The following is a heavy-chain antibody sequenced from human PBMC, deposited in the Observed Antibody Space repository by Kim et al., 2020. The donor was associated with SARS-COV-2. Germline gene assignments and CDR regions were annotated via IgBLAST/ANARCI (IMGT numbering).Heavy chain of an antibody. CDR2: IIPIFGTA. Sequence: SVKVSCKASGGTFSSYAISWVRQAPGQGLEWMGGIIPIFGTANYAQKFQGRVTITADKSTSTAYMELSSLRSEDTAVYYCARDIVVVPAAMKEVGWFDPWGQGTLVTVSS. V-gene: IGHV1-69*06. D-gene: IGHD2-2*01. CDR1: GGTFSSYA. J-gene: IGHJ5*02. CDR3: ARDIVVVPAAMKEVGWFDP.